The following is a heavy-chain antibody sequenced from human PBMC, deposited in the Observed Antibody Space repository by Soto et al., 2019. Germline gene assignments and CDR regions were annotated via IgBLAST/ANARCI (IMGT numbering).Heavy chain of an antibody. Sequence: SQTLSLTCAISVYGVSSNSAAWNWIIQSPSRGLEWLGRTYYRSKWYNDYAVSVKSRITINPDTSKNQFSLQLNSVTPEDTAVYYCARGEKLRYFDCFLMDNWLDPWGQGTLFTAPQ. CDR3: ARGEKLRYFDCFLMDNWLDP. J-gene: IGHJ5*02. D-gene: IGHD3-9*01. CDR2: TYYRSKWYN. V-gene: IGHV6-1*01. CDR1: VYGVSSNSAA.